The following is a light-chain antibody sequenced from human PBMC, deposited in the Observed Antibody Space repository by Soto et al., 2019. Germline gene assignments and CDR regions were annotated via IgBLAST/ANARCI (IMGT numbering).Light chain of an antibody. Sequence: EIVLTQSPGTLSLSPGERATLSCRASQSVSSAYLAWYQQIPGQAPRLLIYGASSRATGIPDRFSGSGSGADFTLPVSGLEPEEFAVYYCQQSGSSFYTLGQGTKLEIK. V-gene: IGKV3-20*01. CDR2: GAS. J-gene: IGKJ2*01. CDR1: QSVSSAY. CDR3: QQSGSSFYT.